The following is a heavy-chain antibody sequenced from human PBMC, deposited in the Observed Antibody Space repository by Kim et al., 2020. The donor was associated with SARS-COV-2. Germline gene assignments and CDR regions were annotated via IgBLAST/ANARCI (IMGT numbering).Heavy chain of an antibody. V-gene: IGHV3-9*01. D-gene: IGHD3-9*01. J-gene: IGHJ5*02. Sequence: GGSLRLSCVASGFTFDDYAMHWVRHAAGKGPEWVSGISWNSDSLAYADFAKGRFAISRDNSKHSLYLQMKSLRVEDTAVYYCAKDRIGGHAQYNFEDNWFDPWGQGTLVTVSS. CDR2: ISWNSDSL. CDR1: GFTFDDYA. CDR3: AKDRIGGHAQYNFEDNWFDP.